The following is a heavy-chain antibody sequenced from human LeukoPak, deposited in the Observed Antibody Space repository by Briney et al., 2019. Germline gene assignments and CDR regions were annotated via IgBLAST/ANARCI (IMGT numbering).Heavy chain of an antibody. D-gene: IGHD3-22*01. J-gene: IGHJ4*02. CDR2: IYYTGST. CDR1: GGSISSGGYFY. CDR3: ARDRDGYSRFDS. Sequence: PSQTLSLTCTVSGGSISSGGYFYYGWIRQHPGKGLEWIGYIYYTGSTYYDPSLKSRVSISVDTSKNQFSLKLSSVTAADTAVYYCARDRDGYSRFDSWGQGTLVTVSS. V-gene: IGHV4-31*03.